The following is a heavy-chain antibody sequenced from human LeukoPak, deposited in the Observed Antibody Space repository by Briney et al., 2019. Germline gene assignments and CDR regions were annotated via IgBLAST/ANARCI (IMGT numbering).Heavy chain of an antibody. CDR3: ARDIVVVLAAMSSWFDP. CDR1: GYTFTSYG. D-gene: IGHD2-2*01. Sequence: GASVKVSCKASGYTFTSYGISWVRQAPGQGLEWMGWISAYNGNTNYAQRLQGRVTMTTDTSTSTAYMELRSLRSDDTAVYYRARDIVVVLAAMSSWFDPWGQGTLVTVSS. J-gene: IGHJ5*02. CDR2: ISAYNGNT. V-gene: IGHV1-18*01.